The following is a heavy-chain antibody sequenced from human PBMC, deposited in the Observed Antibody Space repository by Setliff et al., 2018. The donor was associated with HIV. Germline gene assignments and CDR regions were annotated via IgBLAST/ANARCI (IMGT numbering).Heavy chain of an antibody. CDR2: VSYSGST. J-gene: IGHJ3*02. CDR3: ARLWGSAQAFDI. CDR1: GGFISTYY. V-gene: IGHV4-59*12. Sequence: SETLSLTCTVSGGFISTYYWTWIRQSPGKGLEWIGHVSYSGSTNYNPSLKSRVTMSIDTSKNQFSLKLSSLTAADTAVYYCARLWGSAQAFDIWGQGTMVTVSS. D-gene: IGHD7-27*01.